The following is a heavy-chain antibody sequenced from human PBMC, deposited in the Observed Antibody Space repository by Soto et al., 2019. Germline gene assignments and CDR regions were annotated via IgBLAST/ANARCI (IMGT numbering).Heavy chain of an antibody. CDR2: IIPIFVTA. V-gene: IGHV1-69*01. CDR1: GVTFSKFI. D-gene: IGHD6-19*01. J-gene: IGHJ6*02. CDR3: AKVRYSSPMGYYYGMDV. Sequence: QVQLEQSGGEVKKPGSSVKVSCKASGVTFSKFIMTWVRQAPGLGLEWVGGIIPIFVTANYAQKFQGRVTITADESTSTSYLEVSNLRSEDTAVDYCAKVRYSSPMGYYYGMDVWGQGTAVTVSS.